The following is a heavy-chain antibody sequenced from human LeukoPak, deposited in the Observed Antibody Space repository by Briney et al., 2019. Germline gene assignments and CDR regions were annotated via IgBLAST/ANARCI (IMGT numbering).Heavy chain of an antibody. CDR2: IKQDGSEK. J-gene: IGHJ4*02. CDR3: ARFCTSCSMSLFDF. CDR1: GFIFSAYH. V-gene: IGHV3-7*01. D-gene: IGHD2-2*01. Sequence: GGSLRLSCAASGFIFSAYHMSWVRQAPGKGLEWVANIKQDGSEKYYVDSVRGRFTISRDNAKNSLYLQINSLRAEDTAVYYCARFCTSCSMSLFDFWGQGTLVTVSS.